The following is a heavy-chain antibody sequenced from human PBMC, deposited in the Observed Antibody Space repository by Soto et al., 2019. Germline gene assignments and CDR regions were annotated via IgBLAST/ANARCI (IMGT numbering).Heavy chain of an antibody. J-gene: IGHJ5*02. D-gene: IGHD1-1*01. Sequence: QLQLPESGPGPVKPSDTLSLPCNVSAGSISSSRYYWGWISQPPGTGLGGIGSIHYSGRTYYHPSLRGRATLSVDTAKNQCSRKLSSVTAAETAVYYWARRRNKEGGDPWG. CDR1: AGSISSSRYY. CDR3: ARRRNKEGGDP. CDR2: IHYSGRT. V-gene: IGHV4-39*01.